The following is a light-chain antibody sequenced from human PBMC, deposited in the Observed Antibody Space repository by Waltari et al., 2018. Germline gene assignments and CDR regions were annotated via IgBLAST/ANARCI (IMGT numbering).Light chain of an antibody. CDR2: GAS. CDR1: QSVSSN. J-gene: IGKJ1*01. V-gene: IGKV3-15*01. Sequence: EIVMTQSPATLSVSTGESATLSCRASQSVSSNLAWSQQKPGQAPRLLIYGASTRAPGIPARFSGSGSGTEFTLPISSMQSEDFAVYYCQQYNNWPRRTFGQGTKVEIK. CDR3: QQYNNWPRRT.